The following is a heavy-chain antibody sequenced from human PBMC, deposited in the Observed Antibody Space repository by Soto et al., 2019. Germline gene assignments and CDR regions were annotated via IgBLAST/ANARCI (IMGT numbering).Heavy chain of an antibody. J-gene: IGHJ4*02. CDR3: ALYSGYLIDY. V-gene: IGHV2-5*02. CDR1: GFSLSTSGVG. Sequence: QITLKESGPTLVKPTQTLTLTCTFSGFSLSTSGVGVGWIRQPPGKALEWLALIYWDDDKRYSPSLKNWLTSTNHTPKCHPVLTTTNSDPVDTATYYVALYSGYLIDYRVQGTLVTVSS. CDR2: IYWDDDK. D-gene: IGHD5-12*01.